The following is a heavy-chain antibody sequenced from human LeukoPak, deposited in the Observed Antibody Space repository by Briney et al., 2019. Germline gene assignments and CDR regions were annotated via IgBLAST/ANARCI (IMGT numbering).Heavy chain of an antibody. CDR3: ARDRRYRDSYNYYLHYFDS. CDR2: IHYSENT. CDR1: GASISNYY. V-gene: IGHV4-59*01. J-gene: IGHJ4*02. D-gene: IGHD3-22*01. Sequence: ASETLSLTCTVSGASISNYYWSWIRRSPGQGLEWIGYIHYSENTNYNPSFKGRVTISLDTSKNQFSLKLNSVTAAGTAIYYCARDRRYRDSYNYYLHYFDSWGQGTLVTVSS.